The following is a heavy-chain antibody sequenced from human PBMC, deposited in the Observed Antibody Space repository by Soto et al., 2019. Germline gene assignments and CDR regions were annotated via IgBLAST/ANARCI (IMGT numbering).Heavy chain of an antibody. J-gene: IGHJ4*02. Sequence: QVQLVQSGAEVKKPGSSVNVSCWASGGTFSNRPISWVRQAPGGGLEWMGRCIPLTGSTTYAQKFRDRVTVTSDKPTNTVYMQMNSLTSEDPAVFYCATDRPREVFYVSGSYQPVFENGDFDSWVQGTLVTVSS. CDR1: GGTFSNRP. V-gene: IGHV1-69*04. CDR2: CIPLTGST. D-gene: IGHD3-10*01. CDR3: ATDRPREVFYVSGSYQPVFENGDFDS.